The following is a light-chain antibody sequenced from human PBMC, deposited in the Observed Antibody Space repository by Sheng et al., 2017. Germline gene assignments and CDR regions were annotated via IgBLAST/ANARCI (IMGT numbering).Light chain of an antibody. CDR1: ETISNS. Sequence: DIQMTQSPSTLYASVGDRVTITCRASETISNSLAWYQQKPGKAPKLLIYRASILESGVSSRFSGSGSGTDFTLTISSLQPEDFATYYCQQVTIYPYTFGQGTKLEIK. J-gene: IGKJ2*01. CDR3: QQVTIYPYT. CDR2: RAS. V-gene: IGKV1-5*03.